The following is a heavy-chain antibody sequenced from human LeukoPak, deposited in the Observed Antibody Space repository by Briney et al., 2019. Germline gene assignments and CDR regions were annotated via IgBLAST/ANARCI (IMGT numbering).Heavy chain of an antibody. CDR3: AKDTGIIAAAGAVADY. Sequence: GGSLRLSCAASGFTFDDYAMHWVRQAPGKGLEWVSGISWDSGSIGYADSVKGRFTISRDNAKNSLYLQMNSLRAEDTALYYCAKDTGIIAAAGAVADYWGQGTLVTVSS. CDR1: GFTFDDYA. J-gene: IGHJ4*02. D-gene: IGHD6-13*01. CDR2: ISWDSGSI. V-gene: IGHV3-9*01.